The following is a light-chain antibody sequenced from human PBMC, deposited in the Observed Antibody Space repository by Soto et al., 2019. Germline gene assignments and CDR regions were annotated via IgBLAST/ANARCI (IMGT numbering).Light chain of an antibody. CDR2: EVT. CDR1: SSDVGGYNH. Sequence: QSVLTQPASVSGSPGQSITISCTGTSSDVGGYNHVSWYQHHPGKAPKRIMYEVTKRPSGVSNRFSGSKSGDTASLTISGLQAEDEADYYCSSHTASTTRIFGTGTKLTVL. J-gene: IGLJ1*01. CDR3: SSHTASTTRI. V-gene: IGLV2-14*01.